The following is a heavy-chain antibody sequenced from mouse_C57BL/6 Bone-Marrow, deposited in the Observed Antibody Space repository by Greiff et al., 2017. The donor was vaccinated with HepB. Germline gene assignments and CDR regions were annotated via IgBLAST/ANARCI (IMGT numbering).Heavy chain of an antibody. V-gene: IGHV2-5*01. D-gene: IGHD2-5*01. CDR3: AKNEVVTTYYYAMDY. Sequence: VKVVESGPGLVQPSQSLSITCTVSGFSLTSYGVHWVRQSPGKGLEWLGVIWRGGSTDYNAAFMSRLSITKDNSKSQVFFKMNSLQADDTAIYYCAKNEVVTTYYYAMDYWGQGTSVTVSS. J-gene: IGHJ4*01. CDR1: GFSLTSYG. CDR2: IWRGGST.